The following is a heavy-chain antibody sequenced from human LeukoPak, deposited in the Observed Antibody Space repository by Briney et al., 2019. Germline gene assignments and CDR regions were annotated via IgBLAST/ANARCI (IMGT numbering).Heavy chain of an antibody. V-gene: IGHV1-18*01. CDR1: GYTFTSYG. D-gene: IGHD6-6*01. CDR3: ARDLAARPSLGIDY. J-gene: IGHJ4*02. Sequence: AXXXXSCKASGYTFTSYGISWVRQAPGQGVEWMGWINAYNGNTNYAQKFQGRVTMTTDTSTSTAYMELRSLRSDDTAVYYCARDLAARPSLGIDYWGQGTLVTVSS. CDR2: INAYNGNT.